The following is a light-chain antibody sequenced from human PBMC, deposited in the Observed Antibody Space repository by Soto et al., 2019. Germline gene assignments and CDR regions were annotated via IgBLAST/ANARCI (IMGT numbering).Light chain of an antibody. CDR1: QGISSS. V-gene: IGKV1-9*01. Sequence: IQLTQSPSSLSASVGDRVTITCRASQGISSSLAWYQQKPGKAPKLLIYAASTLHSGVPSRFSGSGSGPDLPLTISSLQPEYFATYDCQQLNSYPLAFGGGTKVEIK. CDR2: AAS. J-gene: IGKJ4*01. CDR3: QQLNSYPLA.